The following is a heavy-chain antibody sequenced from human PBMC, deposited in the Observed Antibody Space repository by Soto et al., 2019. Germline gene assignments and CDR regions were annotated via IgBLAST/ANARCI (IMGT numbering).Heavy chain of an antibody. J-gene: IGHJ6*02. CDR1: GFTFSSYA. V-gene: IGHV3-30-3*01. CDR2: ISYDGINK. Sequence: QVQLVESGGGVVQPGRSLRLSCAASGFTFSSYAMHWVRQAPGKGLEWGAVISYDGINKYYADSVKGRFTISRDNSENTLYLQMNSLRAEDTAVYYCARGQYSSSSGHYYYYGMDVWGQGTTVTVSS. CDR3: ARGQYSSSSGHYYYYGMDV. D-gene: IGHD6-6*01.